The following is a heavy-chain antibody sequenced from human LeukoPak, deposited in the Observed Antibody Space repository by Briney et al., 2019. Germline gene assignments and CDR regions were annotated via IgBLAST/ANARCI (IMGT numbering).Heavy chain of an antibody. CDR3: ARSGEVWPPFY. CDR2: IKQDGSEK. J-gene: IGHJ4*02. D-gene: IGHD2-15*01. CDR1: GFTFSSYL. Sequence: GGSLTLSSAPSGFTFSSYLMSWVHQAPGKGLEWVANIKQDGSEKNCVDTVKGRFTITRDNAKNSLYLQMNSLRAEDTAVYYCARSGEVWPPFYWGQGTLVTVSS. V-gene: IGHV3-7*05.